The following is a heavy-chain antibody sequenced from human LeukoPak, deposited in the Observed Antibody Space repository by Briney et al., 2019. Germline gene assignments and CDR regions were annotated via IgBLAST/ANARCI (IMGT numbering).Heavy chain of an antibody. J-gene: IGHJ4*02. Sequence: GGSLRLSCTASGFTFGDYAMSWFRQAPGKGLEWVGFIRSKAYGGTTEYAASVKGRFTISRDDSKSIAYLQMNSLKTEDTAVYYCTRDYGYCSSTSCSGPYYFDYWGQGTLVTVSS. CDR1: GFTFGDYA. CDR2: IRSKAYGGTT. V-gene: IGHV3-49*03. CDR3: TRDYGYCSSTSCSGPYYFDY. D-gene: IGHD2-2*01.